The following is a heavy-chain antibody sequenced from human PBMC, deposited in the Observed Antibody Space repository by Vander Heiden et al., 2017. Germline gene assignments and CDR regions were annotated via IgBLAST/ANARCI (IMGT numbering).Heavy chain of an antibody. J-gene: IGHJ2*01. CDR3: AKCSRGYWYFDL. CDR2: ISGSGGSA. CDR1: GFTFSRYA. V-gene: IGHV3-23*01. Sequence: EVQVLESGGGLVQRGGSLRLSCAASGFTFSRYAMNWVRQAPGKGLEWVSAISGSGGSAFYADSVKGRFTISRDNSKNTLYLQMNSLRAEDTAVYYCAKCSRGYWYFDLWGRGTLVTVSS.